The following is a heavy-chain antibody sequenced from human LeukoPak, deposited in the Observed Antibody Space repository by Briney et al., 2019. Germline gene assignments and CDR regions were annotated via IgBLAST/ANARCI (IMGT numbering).Heavy chain of an antibody. V-gene: IGHV1-46*01. CDR1: GYTFSNFY. CDR2: INPSDGDT. D-gene: IGHD1-1*01. J-gene: IGHJ4*02. CDR3: ARDQPLETTFDY. Sequence: EASVKVSCKASGYTFSNFYMHWVRQAPGQGLEWMGIINPSDGDTNYAQKFQGRVTMTRDTSTSTVYMELSSLRSEDTAVYYCARDQPLETTFDYWGQGTLVTVSS.